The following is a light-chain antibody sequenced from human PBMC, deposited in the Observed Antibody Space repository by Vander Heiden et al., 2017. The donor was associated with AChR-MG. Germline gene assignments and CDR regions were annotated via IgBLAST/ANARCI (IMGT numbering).Light chain of an antibody. CDR2: DAS. Sequence: DIQMTQSPSSLSASVGDRVTITCQASQDISNYLNWYQQKPGKAPKPLIYDASNLETGVPSRFSGSGSGTDFTFTISSLQPEDIATYYCQQYDNLPPFTFGHRTKVDIK. V-gene: IGKV1-33*01. J-gene: IGKJ3*01. CDR1: QDISNY. CDR3: QQYDNLPPFT.